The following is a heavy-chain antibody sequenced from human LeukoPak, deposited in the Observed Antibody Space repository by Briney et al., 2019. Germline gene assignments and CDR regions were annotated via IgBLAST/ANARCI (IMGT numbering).Heavy chain of an antibody. Sequence: GGSLRLSCAASGFIFSSYAMHWVRQAPGKGLEWVAIISYDGSNKYYADSVEGRFTISRDNSENTLYLQMNSLRAEDTAVYYCAKDGYDSHEVDYWGQGTLVTVSS. D-gene: IGHD2-2*03. V-gene: IGHV3-30*18. J-gene: IGHJ4*02. CDR2: ISYDGSNK. CDR1: GFIFSSYA. CDR3: AKDGYDSHEVDY.